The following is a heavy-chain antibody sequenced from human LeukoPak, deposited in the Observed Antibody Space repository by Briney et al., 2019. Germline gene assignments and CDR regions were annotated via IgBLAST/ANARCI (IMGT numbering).Heavy chain of an antibody. V-gene: IGHV3-33*01. CDR2: IWYDGSNQ. D-gene: IGHD2-21*02. CDR3: TTDRVRLPPGSYCGGDCFSFNDAFDI. CDR1: KFTFRNYG. Sequence: GGSLRLSCAASKFTFRNYGMHWVRQAPGKGLEWVGVIWYDGSNQVYADSVKGRFTISRDNSKNMVYLRMNSLKTEDTAVYYCTTDRVRLPPGSYCGGDCFSFNDAFDIWGQGTMVTVSS. J-gene: IGHJ3*02.